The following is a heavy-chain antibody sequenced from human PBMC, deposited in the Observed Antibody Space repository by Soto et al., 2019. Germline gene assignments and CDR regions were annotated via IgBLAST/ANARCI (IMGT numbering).Heavy chain of an antibody. CDR2: IYYTGST. CDR1: GDSITGHY. Sequence: QVQLQESGPGLVKPSETLSLTCIVSGDSITGHYWSWVRQSPGKGLECIGYIYYTGSTIYNPSLKSRVTMSVDTSKNQFSLNLSSVSAADTAVYYCARLPGLGTHPPFDYWGQGALVTVSS. D-gene: IGHD3-16*01. CDR3: ARLPGLGTHPPFDY. V-gene: IGHV4-59*08. J-gene: IGHJ4*02.